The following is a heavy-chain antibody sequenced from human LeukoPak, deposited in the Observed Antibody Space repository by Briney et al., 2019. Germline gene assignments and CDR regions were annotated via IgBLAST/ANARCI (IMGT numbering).Heavy chain of an antibody. CDR2: IDYSGNT. D-gene: IGHD4-17*01. CDR3: AGPTSSGDYVAY. V-gene: IGHV4-59*08. CDR1: GGSISSYY. J-gene: IGHJ4*02. Sequence: SETLSLTCTVSGGSISSYYWSWVRQPPGKGLEWIGYIDYSGNTNYNPSLKSRGAISVDTSKNQFSLKLSSGTAADAAVLYCAGPTSSGDYVAYWGEGNLVTVSS.